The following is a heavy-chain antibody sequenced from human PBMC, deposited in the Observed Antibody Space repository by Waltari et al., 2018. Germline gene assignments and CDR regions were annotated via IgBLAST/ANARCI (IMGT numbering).Heavy chain of an antibody. CDR3: VTQRPWEDY. D-gene: IGHD1-26*01. CDR1: GYTFTDSY. V-gene: IGHV1-2*05. J-gene: IGHJ4*02. CDR2: MNPNNNYP. Sequence: QVQLVQSGAEVRKPGASVKVSCKTSGYTFTDSYIHWVRQAPGQGLEWMGRMNPNNNYPIYEQKFQGRVTMTRDTSITTAYMELSSLTSDDTVLYYCVTQRPWEDYWGQGTRVTVSP.